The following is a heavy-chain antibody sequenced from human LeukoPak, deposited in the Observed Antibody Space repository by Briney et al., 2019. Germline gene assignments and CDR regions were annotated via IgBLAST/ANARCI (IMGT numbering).Heavy chain of an antibody. CDR3: ARGSQGSSWIDC. Sequence: SETLSLTCAVSGGSISSSGYYWGWIRQPPGKGLEWIGSISYSGSTYYTPSLKSRVTISVDTSKSQFSLKVYSVTAADTAVYYCARGSQGSSWIDCWGQGTLVIVSS. CDR1: GGSISSSGYY. J-gene: IGHJ5*01. V-gene: IGHV4-39*01. D-gene: IGHD6-13*01. CDR2: ISYSGST.